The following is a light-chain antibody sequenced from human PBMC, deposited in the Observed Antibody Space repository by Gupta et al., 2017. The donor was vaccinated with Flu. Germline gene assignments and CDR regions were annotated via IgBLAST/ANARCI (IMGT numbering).Light chain of an antibody. Sequence: DIQITTSPSSLSASVGDRVTITCRASQSISSYLNWYQQKPGKAAKLLIYAASSLQSGVPSSFCGSGSGTDCILTISSLQPEDVATYYCQQRYRTPLTFGQGTKVEIK. CDR2: AAS. CDR1: QSISSY. J-gene: IGKJ1*01. CDR3: QQRYRTPLT. V-gene: IGKV1-39*01.